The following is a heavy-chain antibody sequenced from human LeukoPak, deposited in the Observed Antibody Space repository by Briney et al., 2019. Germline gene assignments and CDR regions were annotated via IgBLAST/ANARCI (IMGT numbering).Heavy chain of an antibody. CDR2: INPNSGGT. CDR3: ARTYCDFWRGYQPSNWFDP. D-gene: IGHD3-3*01. CDR1: GYTFTGYY. Sequence: ASVKVSCKASGYTFTGYYMHWVRRAPGQGLEWVRWINPNSGGTNYAQRFQGRVTMPRDTSISTAYMELSRLRSDDTAVYYCARTYCDFWRGYQPSNWFDPGGQGTLVTVSS. V-gene: IGHV1-2*02. J-gene: IGHJ5*02.